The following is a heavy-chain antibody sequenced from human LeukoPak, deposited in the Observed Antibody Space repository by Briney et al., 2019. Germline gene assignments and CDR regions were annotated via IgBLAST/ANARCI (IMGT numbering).Heavy chain of an antibody. CDR3: ASVNHIVGWYGNHFDY. CDR1: DYSISSGYL. Sequence: SESLTLSCDVSDYSISSGYLWGWIRQPPGRGLEWIGSIFHSGDTYYEPSLKSRVTISVDTSKSPFSLHLSSMSSDDTAVYYCASVNHIVGWYGNHFDYWGQGTLVTVST. D-gene: IGHD6-19*01. J-gene: IGHJ4*02. CDR2: IFHSGDT. V-gene: IGHV4-38-2*01.